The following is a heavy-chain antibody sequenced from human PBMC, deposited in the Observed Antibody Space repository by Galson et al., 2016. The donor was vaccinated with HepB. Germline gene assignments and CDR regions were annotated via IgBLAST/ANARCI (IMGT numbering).Heavy chain of an antibody. CDR2: IFVTGST. CDR1: GDSVTRGSSY. Sequence: TLSLTCSVSGDSVTRGSSYWTWIRQPAGKGLEWIGRIFVTGSTKYNPSHKSRVSISLDSSKNQFSLNLRSVTAADTAVYYCAREDNLIVGTQGFAAFDVWGQGEMVIVSS. J-gene: IGHJ3*01. V-gene: IGHV4-61*02. D-gene: IGHD1-26*01. CDR3: AREDNLIVGTQGFAAFDV.